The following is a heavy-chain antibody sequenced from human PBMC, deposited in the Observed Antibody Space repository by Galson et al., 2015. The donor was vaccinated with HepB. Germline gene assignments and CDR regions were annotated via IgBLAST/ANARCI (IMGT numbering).Heavy chain of an antibody. CDR2: IWFDGSDK. D-gene: IGHD3-10*01. CDR1: GFNFGSYG. V-gene: IGHV3-33*01. Sequence: SLRLSCAASGFNFGSYGMHWVRHAPGKGLEWVAVIWFDGSDKYYADSVKGRFTISRDNSKNTLFLQMNSLRVEDTAVYYCARDKGTHYYGSGSFNWFDPWGQGTLVTVSS. CDR3: ARDKGTHYYGSGSFNWFDP. J-gene: IGHJ5*02.